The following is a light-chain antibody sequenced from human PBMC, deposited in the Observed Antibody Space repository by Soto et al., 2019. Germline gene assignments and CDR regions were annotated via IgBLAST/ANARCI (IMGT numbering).Light chain of an antibody. CDR3: QQYNNWPLT. CDR1: QSVTSN. CDR2: GAS. Sequence: EIVLTQSPGTLSLSPGERATLSCGASQSVTSNYLAWYQQKPGQAPGLLIYGASVRATGVPTRFSGSGSGTDFTLTIRSLQSEDFAVYYCQQYNNWPLTFGQGTKVDIK. J-gene: IGKJ1*01. V-gene: IGKV3-15*01.